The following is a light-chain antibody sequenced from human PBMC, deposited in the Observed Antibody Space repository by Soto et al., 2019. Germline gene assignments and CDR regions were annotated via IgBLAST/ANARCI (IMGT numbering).Light chain of an antibody. CDR1: TSDVGDNNY. V-gene: IGLV2-14*01. CDR2: EVS. CDR3: SSYTTNKTRV. Sequence: QSVLSQPASVSGSPGQTITISCTGTTSDVGDNNYVSWYQQHPGTAPKLMIYEVSYRPSGVSDRFSGSQSDNTASLTISGLQADDEADYYCSSYTTNKTRVFGGGTKVTVL. J-gene: IGLJ3*02.